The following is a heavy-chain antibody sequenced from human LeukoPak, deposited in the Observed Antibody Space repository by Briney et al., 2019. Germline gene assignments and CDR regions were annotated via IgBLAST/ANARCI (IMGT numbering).Heavy chain of an antibody. CDR2: ISPYNDDT. V-gene: IGHV1-18*01. Sequence: ASVKVSCKASGYTFSSSGISWVRQAPGQGLEWMGWISPYNDDTRYEQTLQGRVTMTRDTSTSTVYMELSSLRSEDTAVYYCARDRGYTLLGYCTNGVCFEIDYWGQGTLVTVSS. D-gene: IGHD2-8*01. CDR1: GYTFSSSG. CDR3: ARDRGYTLLGYCTNGVCFEIDY. J-gene: IGHJ4*02.